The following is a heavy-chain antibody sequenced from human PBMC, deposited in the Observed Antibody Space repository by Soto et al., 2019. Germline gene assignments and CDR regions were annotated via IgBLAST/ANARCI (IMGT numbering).Heavy chain of an antibody. Sequence: ASVKVSCKASGYTFTNYGISWVRQAPGQGLEWMGWINAYNGNTKYAQKLQGRVTMTTDTSTSTAHMELRSLRSDDTAVYYCARDLGGGISAPWGQGTLVTVSS. CDR2: INAYNGNT. CDR1: GYTFTNYG. D-gene: IGHD6-13*01. CDR3: ARDLGGGISAP. J-gene: IGHJ5*02. V-gene: IGHV1-18*01.